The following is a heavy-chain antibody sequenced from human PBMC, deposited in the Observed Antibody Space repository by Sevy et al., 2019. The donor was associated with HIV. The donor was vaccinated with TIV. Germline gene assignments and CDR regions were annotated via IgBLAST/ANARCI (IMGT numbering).Heavy chain of an antibody. CDR3: ARAELSGGASDWFDP. CDR1: GYTFTSYG. V-gene: IGHV1-18*01. J-gene: IGHJ5*02. CDR2: ISAYNGNT. Sequence: ASVKVSCKASGYTFTSYGISWVRQAPGQGLAWMGWISAYNGNTNYAQKLQGRVTMTTDTSTSTAYMELRSLRSDDTAVYYCARAELSGGASDWFDPWGQGTLVTVSS. D-gene: IGHD2-15*01.